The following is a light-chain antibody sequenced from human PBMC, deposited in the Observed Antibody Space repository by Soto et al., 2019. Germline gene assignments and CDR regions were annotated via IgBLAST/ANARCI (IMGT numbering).Light chain of an antibody. Sequence: EIVLTQSPATLSLSPGERATLSCRASQSVSSYLAWYQQKPGQAPRLLIYDASNMPTGIPARFSGSGSGTEFTLTISSLEPEDFAVYYCQQRSNWPPITFGQGTRLEIK. J-gene: IGKJ5*01. V-gene: IGKV3-11*01. CDR2: DAS. CDR3: QQRSNWPPIT. CDR1: QSVSSY.